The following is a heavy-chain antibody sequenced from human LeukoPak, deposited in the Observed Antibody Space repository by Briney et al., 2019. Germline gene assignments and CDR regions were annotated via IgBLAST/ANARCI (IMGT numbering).Heavy chain of an antibody. CDR1: GFTFSNYW. CDR3: ARGLTAFGVVNDAFDI. CDR2: IDSDGSSR. V-gene: IGHV3-74*01. Sequence: AGGSLRLSCVASGFTFSNYWMNWVRQAPGKGLVWVSRIDSDGSSRSYTDAVKGRFTISRDNAKNTLYLQMNSLRGEDTAVYYCARGLTAFGVVNDAFDIWGQGTMVTVSS. J-gene: IGHJ3*02. D-gene: IGHD3-3*01.